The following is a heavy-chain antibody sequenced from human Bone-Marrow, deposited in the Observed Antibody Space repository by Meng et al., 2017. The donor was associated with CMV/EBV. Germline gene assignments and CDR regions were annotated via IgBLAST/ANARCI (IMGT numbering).Heavy chain of an antibody. CDR2: ISAYNGNT. CDR3: ARYLLPAAIPVEANWFDP. V-gene: IGHV1-18*01. D-gene: IGHD2-2*02. Sequence: ASVKVSCKASGYTFTSYGISWVRQAPGQGLEWMGWISAYNGNTNYAQKLQGRVTMTTDTSTSTAYMELRSLRSDDTAVYYCARYLLPAAIPVEANWFDPWGQGTLVTVYS. CDR1: GYTFTSYG. J-gene: IGHJ5*02.